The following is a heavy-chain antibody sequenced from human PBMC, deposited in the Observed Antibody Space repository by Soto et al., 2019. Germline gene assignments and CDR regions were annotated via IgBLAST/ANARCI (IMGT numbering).Heavy chain of an antibody. CDR3: ASIPHSAGYDSGY. CDR2: IIPIFGTA. J-gene: IGHJ4*02. V-gene: IGHV1-69*13. D-gene: IGHD5-12*01. Sequence: SVKVSCKASGGTFSSYAISWVRQAPGQGLEWMGGIIPIFGTANYAQKFQGRVTITADESTSTAYMELSSLRSEDTAVYYCASIPHSAGYDSGYSGQGTLVTVSS. CDR1: GGTFSSYA.